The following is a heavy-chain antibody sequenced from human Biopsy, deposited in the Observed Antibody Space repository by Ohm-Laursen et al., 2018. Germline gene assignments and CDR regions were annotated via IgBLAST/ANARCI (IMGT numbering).Heavy chain of an antibody. CDR2: ASYSGYT. J-gene: IGHJ5*02. Sequence: GNLSLTCTVSDDSIRNFYWTWIRQPPGQGLEWIGHASYSGYTNYNPSLKSRVTISVDTSKNHFSLNLRPVTAADTAVYYCARDYDTSGYYYVSWGQGTLVTVSS. D-gene: IGHD3-22*01. CDR1: DDSIRNFY. CDR3: ARDYDTSGYYYVS. V-gene: IGHV4-59*08.